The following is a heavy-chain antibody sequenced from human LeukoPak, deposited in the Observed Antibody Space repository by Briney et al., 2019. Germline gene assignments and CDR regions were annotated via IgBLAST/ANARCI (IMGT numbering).Heavy chain of an antibody. CDR3: ARDFTFTSITIFGVVIPYTGFDY. J-gene: IGHJ4*02. D-gene: IGHD3-3*01. CDR2: IKQDGSEK. Sequence: GGSLRLSCAASGFTFSSYWMSWVRQAPGKGLEWVANIKQDGSEKYYVDSVKGRFTVSRDNAKNSLYLQMNSLRAEDTAVYYCARDFTFTSITIFGVVIPYTGFDYWGQGTLVTVSS. V-gene: IGHV3-7*01. CDR1: GFTFSSYW.